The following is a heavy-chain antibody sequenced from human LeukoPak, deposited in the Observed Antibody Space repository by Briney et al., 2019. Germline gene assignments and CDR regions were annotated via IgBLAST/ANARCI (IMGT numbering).Heavy chain of an antibody. CDR1: GLTVSSNY. D-gene: IGHD6-19*01. Sequence: GGSLRLSCAASGLTVSSNYMSWVRQAPGKGLEWVSVIHSGGSTSYADSVKGRFTISRDKSKNTVYLQMNSLRAEDTAVYYCGGSTQGDQWLALIDYWGQGTLVTVSS. CDR3: GGSTQGDQWLALIDY. CDR2: IHSGGST. V-gene: IGHV3-66*01. J-gene: IGHJ4*02.